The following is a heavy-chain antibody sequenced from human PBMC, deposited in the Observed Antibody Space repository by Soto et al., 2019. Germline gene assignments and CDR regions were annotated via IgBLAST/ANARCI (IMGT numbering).Heavy chain of an antibody. J-gene: IGHJ4*02. CDR1: GFTFDNFA. CDR3: AKDVHYDSSGGLDS. D-gene: IGHD3-22*01. V-gene: IGHV3-23*01. CDR2: ISGGGGGT. Sequence: EVRLLESGGGLEQPGGSLRLSCTTSGFTFDNFAMSWVRQAPGRGLEWVSAISGGGGGTYYADSVKGRFIISRDNSKNTVYMQVNGLRPDDTAVYYCAKDVHYDSSGGLDSWGQGTLVTVSS.